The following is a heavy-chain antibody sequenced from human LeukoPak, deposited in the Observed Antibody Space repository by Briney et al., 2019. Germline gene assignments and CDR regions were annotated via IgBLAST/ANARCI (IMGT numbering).Heavy chain of an antibody. D-gene: IGHD6-19*01. CDR2: ISSSSSYI. CDR3: AREEQWLVHYFDY. Sequence: GGSLRLSCAASGFTFSSYSMNWVRQAPGKGLEWVSSISSSSSYIYYADSVKGRFTISRDNAKNSLYLQMNSLRAEDTAVYYCAREEQWLVHYFDYWGQGTMVTVSS. CDR1: GFTFSSYS. V-gene: IGHV3-21*01. J-gene: IGHJ4*03.